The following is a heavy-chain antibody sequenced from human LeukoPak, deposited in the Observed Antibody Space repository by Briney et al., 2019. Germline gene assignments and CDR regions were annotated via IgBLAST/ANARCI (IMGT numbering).Heavy chain of an antibody. J-gene: IGHJ5*02. D-gene: IGHD3-9*01. CDR2: LSGSGRAT. V-gene: IGHV3-23*05. CDR3: ARQRVMLTGTGGTWIDP. Sequence: GGSLRLSCVASGFTFSSYNMIWVRQAPGKGLEWVSGLSGSGRATYYAHSVKGRFTISRENSENTMFLQMNSLRVDDTAVYYCARQRVMLTGTGGTWIDPWGQGTLVTVSS. CDR1: GFTFSSYN.